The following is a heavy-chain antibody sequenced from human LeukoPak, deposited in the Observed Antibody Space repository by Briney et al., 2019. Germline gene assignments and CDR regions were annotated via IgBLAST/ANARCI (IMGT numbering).Heavy chain of an antibody. Sequence: GASVKVSCKASGYTFTGYYIHWVRQAPGQGLEWVGWINPNSGGAKYAQKFQGRVTMTRDTSISTAYMELSRLRSDDTAVYYCARRRFRIMVRGEGNNWFDPWGQGTLVTVSS. CDR3: ARRRFRIMVRGEGNNWFDP. J-gene: IGHJ5*02. V-gene: IGHV1-2*02. D-gene: IGHD3-10*01. CDR2: INPNSGGA. CDR1: GYTFTGYY.